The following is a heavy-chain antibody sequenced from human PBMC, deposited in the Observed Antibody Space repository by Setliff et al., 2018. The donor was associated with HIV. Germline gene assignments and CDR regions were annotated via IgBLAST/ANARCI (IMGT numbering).Heavy chain of an antibody. Sequence: PSETLSLTCTVSGGSISSSSYYWGWIRQPPGKGLEWIGHIYYSGSTYYNPSLKSRVTISVDTSKNQFSLKLSSVTAADTAMYYCARHGHNHSYDYWGQGILVTVSS. CDR2: IYYSGST. CDR3: ARHGHNHSYDY. D-gene: IGHD1-1*01. J-gene: IGHJ4*02. V-gene: IGHV4-39*01. CDR1: GGSISSSSYY.